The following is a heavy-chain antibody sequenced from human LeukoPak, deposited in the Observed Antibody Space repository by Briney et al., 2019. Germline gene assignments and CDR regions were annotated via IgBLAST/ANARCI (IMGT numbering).Heavy chain of an antibody. V-gene: IGHV1-2*01. D-gene: IGHD1-26*01. CDR3: ASGGAWEFVIDF. J-gene: IGHJ4*02. CDR2: IKPNGSDT. Sequence: ASVKVSCKLSLYPFRTDSINWGCLAPGQGLEWTEWIKPNGSDTNYAQKFQGRLSITRNSAVSTDYVELSRLTDADTIVDYCASGGAWEFVIDFWGQGTLITVSS. CDR1: LYPFRTDS.